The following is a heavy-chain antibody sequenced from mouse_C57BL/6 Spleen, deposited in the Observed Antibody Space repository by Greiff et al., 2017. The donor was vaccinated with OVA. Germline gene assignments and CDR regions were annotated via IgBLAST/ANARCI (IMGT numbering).Heavy chain of an antibody. J-gene: IGHJ2*01. D-gene: IGHD1-1*01. CDR1: GYAFSSYW. CDR2: IYPGDGDT. CDR3: ARFITTVVATDDY. V-gene: IGHV1-80*01. Sequence: VQLKESGAELVKPGASVKISCKASGYAFSSYWMNWVKQRPGKGLEWIGQIYPGDGDTNYNGKFKGKATLTADKSSSTAYMQLSSLTSEDSAVYFCARFITTVVATDDYWCQGTTLTVSS.